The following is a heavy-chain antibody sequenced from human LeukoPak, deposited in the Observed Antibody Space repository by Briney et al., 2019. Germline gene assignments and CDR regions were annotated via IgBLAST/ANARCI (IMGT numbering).Heavy chain of an antibody. V-gene: IGHV3-30*03. CDR3: ASGGVSIVVVVAATQEFDY. J-gene: IGHJ4*02. CDR1: GFTFSNYG. D-gene: IGHD2-15*01. Sequence: GGSLRLSCAASGFTFSNYGMHWVRQAPGKGLEWVAVIPYDGSNKYYADSVKGRFTISRDNSKNTLYLQMNSLRAEDTAVYYCASGGVSIVVVVAATQEFDYWGQGTLVTVSS. CDR2: IPYDGSNK.